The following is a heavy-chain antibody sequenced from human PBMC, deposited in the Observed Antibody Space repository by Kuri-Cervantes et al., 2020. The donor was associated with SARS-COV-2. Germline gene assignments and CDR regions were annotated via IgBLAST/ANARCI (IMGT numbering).Heavy chain of an antibody. Sequence: SETLSLTCTVSGCSFSSGSDYWSWIRQPPGKRLEWIGYSYYSGSTYYNPSLKSRVTISVDTSKNQFSLKLSSVTAADTAVYYCARGYYDILTGRWYFDLWGRGTLVTVSS. CDR3: ARGYYDILTGRWYFDL. D-gene: IGHD3-9*01. CDR1: GCSFSSGSDY. CDR2: SYYSGST. V-gene: IGHV4-31*03. J-gene: IGHJ2*01.